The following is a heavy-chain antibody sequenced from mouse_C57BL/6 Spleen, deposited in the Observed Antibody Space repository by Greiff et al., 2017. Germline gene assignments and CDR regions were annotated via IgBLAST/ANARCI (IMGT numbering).Heavy chain of an antibody. J-gene: IGHJ2*01. CDR3: ARLTTVVARDYFDY. V-gene: IGHV1-64*01. CDR2: IHPNSGST. Sequence: QVQLQQPGAELVKPGAPVKLSCKASGYTFTSYWMHWVKQRPGQGLEWIGMIHPNSGSTNYNEKFKSKATLTVDKSSSTAYMQLSSLTSEDSAVYYCARLTTVVARDYFDYWGQGTTLTVSS. D-gene: IGHD1-1*01. CDR1: GYTFTSYW.